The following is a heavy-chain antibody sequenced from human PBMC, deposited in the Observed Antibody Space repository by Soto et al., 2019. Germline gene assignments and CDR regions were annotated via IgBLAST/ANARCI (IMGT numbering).Heavy chain of an antibody. CDR1: GFTFSSYA. D-gene: IGHD3-10*01. J-gene: IGHJ3*02. V-gene: IGHV3-64D*08. CDR3: VKSRVGGVIKGWVFDI. Sequence: GGSLRLSCSASGFTFSSYAMHWVRQAPGKGLEYVSAISSNGGSTYYADSVKGRFTISRDNSKNTLYLQMSSLRAEDTAVYYCVKSRVGGVIKGWVFDIGGKGKMVTVS. CDR2: ISSNGGST.